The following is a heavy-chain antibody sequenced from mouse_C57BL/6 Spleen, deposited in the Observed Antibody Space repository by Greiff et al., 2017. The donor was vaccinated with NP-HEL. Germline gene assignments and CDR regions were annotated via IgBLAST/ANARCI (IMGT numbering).Heavy chain of an antibody. D-gene: IGHD1-1*01. CDR2: INPYNGGT. J-gene: IGHJ2*01. CDR1: GYTFTDYY. V-gene: IGHV1-19*01. Sequence: VQLQQSGPVLVKPGASVKMSCKASGYTFTDYYMNWVKQSHGKSLEWIGVINPYNGGTSYDQKFKGKATLTVDKSSSTAYMELNSLTSEDSAVYYCARRGGSYYFDYWGQGTTLTVSS. CDR3: ARRGGSYYFDY.